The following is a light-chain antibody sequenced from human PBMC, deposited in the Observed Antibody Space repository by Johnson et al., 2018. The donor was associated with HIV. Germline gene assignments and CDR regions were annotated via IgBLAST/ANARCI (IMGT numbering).Light chain of an antibody. CDR3: GTWDGGLSIYV. CDR2: DND. V-gene: IGLV1-51*01. CDR1: SSNIGNNY. Sequence: QSVLTQPPSMSAAPGQKVTISCSGSSSNIGNNYVSWYQQLPGTAPTLLIYDNDKRSSGIPYRFSASKSDTSATLGITGLQTGDEANYYCGTWDGGLSIYVFGTGTEVTVL. J-gene: IGLJ1*01.